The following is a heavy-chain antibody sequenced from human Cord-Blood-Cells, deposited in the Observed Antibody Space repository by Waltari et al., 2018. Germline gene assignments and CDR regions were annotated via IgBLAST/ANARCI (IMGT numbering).Heavy chain of an antibody. V-gene: IGHV3-9*01. D-gene: IGHD5-18*01. Sequence: EVQLVESGGGLVQPGRSLILSCAASGLPFDDYAMHWAPQAPGKGLELVSGISWNSGSIGYADSVKGRFTISRDNAKNSLYLQMNSLRAEDTALYYCAKARYSYGYEFDYWGQGTLVTVSS. J-gene: IGHJ4*02. CDR3: AKARYSYGYEFDY. CDR2: ISWNSGSI. CDR1: GLPFDDYA.